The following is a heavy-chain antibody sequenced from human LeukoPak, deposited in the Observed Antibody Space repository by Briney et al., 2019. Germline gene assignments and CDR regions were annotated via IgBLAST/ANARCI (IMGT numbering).Heavy chain of an antibody. CDR1: GFTFSSNG. J-gene: IGHJ1*01. CDR3: ARGYDDGYFQH. Sequence: GGSLRLSCAASGFTFSSNGMTWVRQAPGKGLEWVSAISGSGYSTYYADSVKGRFTISRDNSKNTLYLQMNSLRAEDTAVYYCARGYDDGYFQHWGQGTLVTVSS. V-gene: IGHV3-23*01. D-gene: IGHD3-22*01. CDR2: ISGSGYST.